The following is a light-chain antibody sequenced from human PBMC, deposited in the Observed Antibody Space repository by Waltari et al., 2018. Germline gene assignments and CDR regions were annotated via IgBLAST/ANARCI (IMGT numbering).Light chain of an antibody. J-gene: IGKJ4*01. CDR2: WAS. Sequence: DIEMTQSPDSLAVSLGERATINCKSSQSVLYSSNNKNYLVWYQHKPGQPPKLLIYWASTRESGVPERFSGSGSGTDFTLTISSLQAEDVAVYYCQQHYTTPLTFGGGTKVEIK. CDR1: QSVLYSSNNKNY. CDR3: QQHYTTPLT. V-gene: IGKV4-1*01.